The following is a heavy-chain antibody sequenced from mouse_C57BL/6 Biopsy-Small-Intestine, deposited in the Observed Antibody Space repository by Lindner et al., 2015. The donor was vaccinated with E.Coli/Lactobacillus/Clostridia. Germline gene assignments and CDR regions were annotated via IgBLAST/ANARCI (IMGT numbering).Heavy chain of an antibody. CDR3: ARGAFYGRSSYYVMDY. CDR1: GHTFTNYD. V-gene: IGHV1-85*01. Sequence: VQLQESGPDLVKPGASVKLSCKASGHTFTNYDINWVKQRPGQGLEWIGWIYPKDGSTVYNENFKGKATLTVDTSSSTAYMQFSSLTSEDSAVYFCARGAFYGRSSYYVMDYWGQGTSVTVSS. CDR2: IYPKDGST. J-gene: IGHJ4*01. D-gene: IGHD1-1*01.